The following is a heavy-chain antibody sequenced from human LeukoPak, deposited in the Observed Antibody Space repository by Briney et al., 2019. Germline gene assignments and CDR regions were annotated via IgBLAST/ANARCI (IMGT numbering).Heavy chain of an antibody. CDR2: IYYSGST. V-gene: IGHV4-39*02. CDR3: ARRGEVAVYYYFDY. D-gene: IGHD5-24*01. Sequence: SETLSLTCTVSGGSISSSTYYWGWIRQPPGKGLERIGSIYYSGSTYYNPSLKSRVTISVDTSKNHFSLRLSSVTATDAAVYYCARRGEVAVYYYFDYWGQGTLVTVSS. J-gene: IGHJ4*02. CDR1: GGSISSSTYY.